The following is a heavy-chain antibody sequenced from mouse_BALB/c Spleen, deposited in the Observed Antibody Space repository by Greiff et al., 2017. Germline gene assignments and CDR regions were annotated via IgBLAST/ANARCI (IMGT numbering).Heavy chain of an antibody. J-gene: IGHJ3*01. V-gene: IGHV2-6-2*01. CDR2: IWSDGST. CDR3: DRHERYGYDGSWFAY. D-gene: IGHD2-2*01. CDR1: GFSLTSYG. Sequence: QVQLKESGPDLVAPSQSLSITCTVSGFSLTSYGVHWVRQPPGKGLEWLVVIWSDGSTTYNSALKSRLSISTDNSKSQVFLKMNNLQTDDTAMYYCDRHERYGYDGSWFAYWGQGTLVTVSA.